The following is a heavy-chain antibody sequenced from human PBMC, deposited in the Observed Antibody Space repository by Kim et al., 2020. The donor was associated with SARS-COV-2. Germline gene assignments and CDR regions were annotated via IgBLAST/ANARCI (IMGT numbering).Heavy chain of an antibody. D-gene: IGHD6-13*01. J-gene: IGHJ4*02. V-gene: IGHV3-23*01. CDR3: ANAEQQLGPFDY. Sequence: YADSVKGRFTIYRDNSKNTLYLQMNSLRAEDTAVYYCANAEQQLGPFDYWGQGTLVTVSS.